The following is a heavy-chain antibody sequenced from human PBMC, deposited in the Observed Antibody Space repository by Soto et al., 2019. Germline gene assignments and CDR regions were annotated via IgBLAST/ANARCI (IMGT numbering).Heavy chain of an antibody. J-gene: IGHJ2*01. D-gene: IGHD1-26*01. CDR1: GFTFSSYW. CDR3: PRGGCLNWYFDL. CDR2: INSDGSST. Sequence: EVHLVESGGGLVQPGGSLRLSCAASGFTFSSYWMHWVSQAPGKGLVWVSRINSDGSSTSYADSVKGPFTISRDNAKNTLYLQRNRPRAADTAVCYCPRGGCLNWYFDLWGRGTLGTVAS. V-gene: IGHV3-74*01.